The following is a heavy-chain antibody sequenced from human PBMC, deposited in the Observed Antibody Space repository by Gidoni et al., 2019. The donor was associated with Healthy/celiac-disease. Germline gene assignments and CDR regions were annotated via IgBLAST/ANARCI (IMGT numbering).Heavy chain of an antibody. CDR2: IYSGGST. Sequence: AASGFTVSSNYMSWVRQSPGKGLEWVSVIYSGGSTYYADSVKGRFTISRHNSKNTLYLQMNSLRAEDTAVYYCARGSHLTRYYYYGMDVWGQGTTVTVSS. CDR3: ARGSHLTRYYYYGMDV. J-gene: IGHJ6*02. V-gene: IGHV3-53*04. CDR1: GFTVSSNY.